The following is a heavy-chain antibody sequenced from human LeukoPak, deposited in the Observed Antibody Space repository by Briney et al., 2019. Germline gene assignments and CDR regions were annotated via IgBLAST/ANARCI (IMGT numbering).Heavy chain of an antibody. CDR1: GGTFSNYA. J-gene: IGHJ4*02. CDR2: IIPIFGTA. CDR3: ARGPVVGAFPYFDY. D-gene: IGHD1-26*01. V-gene: IGHV1-69*13. Sequence: SVKVPCKASGGTFSNYAISWVRQAPGQGLEWMGGIIPIFGTANYAQKFQGRVTITADESTSTAYMELSSLRSEDTAVYYCARGPVVGAFPYFDYWGQGTLVTVSS.